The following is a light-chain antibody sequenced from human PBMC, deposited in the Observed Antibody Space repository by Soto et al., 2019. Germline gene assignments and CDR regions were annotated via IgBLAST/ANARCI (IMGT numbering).Light chain of an antibody. CDR1: RSNIGSNY. Sequence: QSALTQPPSASGTPGQRVTISCSGSRSNIGSNYVYWYQELPGTAPKLLIYRNNQRPSGVPDRFSGSKSGTSASLAISGLRSEDEADYYCATWDDSLYGVVFGGGTKLTVL. CDR3: ATWDDSLYGVV. V-gene: IGLV1-47*01. J-gene: IGLJ2*01. CDR2: RNN.